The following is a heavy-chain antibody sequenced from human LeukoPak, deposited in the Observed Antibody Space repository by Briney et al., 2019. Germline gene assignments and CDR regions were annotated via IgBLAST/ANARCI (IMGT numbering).Heavy chain of an antibody. Sequence: GESLKISCKGSGYSFSSYWITWVRQMPGKGLEWMGRIDPSDSYTNYSPSFQGHVTISADKSITTAYLHWSSLKASDTAMYYCARVKPYTSGSRYWGQGTLVTVSS. CDR2: IDPSDSYT. CDR1: GYSFSSYW. CDR3: ARVKPYTSGSRY. J-gene: IGHJ4*02. D-gene: IGHD3-10*01. V-gene: IGHV5-10-1*01.